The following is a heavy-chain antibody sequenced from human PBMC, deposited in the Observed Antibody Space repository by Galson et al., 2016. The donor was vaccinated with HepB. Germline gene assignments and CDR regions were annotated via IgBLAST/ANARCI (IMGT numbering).Heavy chain of an antibody. V-gene: IGHV3-30*18. J-gene: IGHJ4*02. CDR2: ISYDGSNK. CDR1: GFTFSSYG. D-gene: IGHD6-19*01. CDR3: AKTHRDQQWRLLASFDY. Sequence: SLRLSCAASGFTFSSYGMHWVRQAPGKGLEWVAVISYDGSNKYYADSVKGRFTISRDNSKNTLYLQMNSLRAEDTAVYYCAKTHRDQQWRLLASFDYWGQGTLVTVSS.